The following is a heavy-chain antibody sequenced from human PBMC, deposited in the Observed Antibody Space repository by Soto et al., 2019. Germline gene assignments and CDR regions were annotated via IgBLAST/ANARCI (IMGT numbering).Heavy chain of an antibody. Sequence: QVQLQESGPGLVKTSETLSLTCTVSGGSVSSGPYHWNWVRQPPGKGLEWIGHISYSGTANYNPSLRGRVIMATDTSMNQFFLRLTSVTAADTAVYYCMRAHGAYWGQGALVTVSP. V-gene: IGHV4-61*01. D-gene: IGHD2-8*01. J-gene: IGHJ4*02. CDR3: MRAHGAY. CDR2: ISYSGTA. CDR1: GGSVSSGPYH.